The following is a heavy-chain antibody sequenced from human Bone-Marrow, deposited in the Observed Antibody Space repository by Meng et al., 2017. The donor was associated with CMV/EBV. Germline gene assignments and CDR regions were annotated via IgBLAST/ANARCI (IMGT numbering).Heavy chain of an antibody. CDR2: ISAYNGNT. V-gene: IGHV1-18*01. CDR1: GYTFTSYG. Sequence: ASVKVSCKAPGYTFTSYGISWVRQAPGQGLEWMGWISAYNGNTNYAQKLQGRVTMTTDTSTSTAYMELRSLRSDDTAVYYCARDQVIWGATPALDYYYGMDVWGQGTTVTVSS. D-gene: IGHD1-26*01. J-gene: IGHJ6*02. CDR3: ARDQVIWGATPALDYYYGMDV.